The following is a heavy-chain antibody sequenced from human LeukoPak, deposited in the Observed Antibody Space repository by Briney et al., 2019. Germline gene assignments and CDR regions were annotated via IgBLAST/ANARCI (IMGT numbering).Heavy chain of an antibody. CDR3: TTAELRYFDWLPYYYYYGMDV. Sequence: GGSLRLSCAASRFTFSGYAMSWVRQAPGKGLEWVSTITGSDDTTYYADSVKGRFTISRDNSKNTLYLQMNSLKTEDTAVYYCTTAELRYFDWLPYYYYYGMDVWGQGTTVTVSS. V-gene: IGHV3-23*01. CDR1: RFTFSGYA. CDR2: ITGSDDTT. D-gene: IGHD3-9*01. J-gene: IGHJ6*02.